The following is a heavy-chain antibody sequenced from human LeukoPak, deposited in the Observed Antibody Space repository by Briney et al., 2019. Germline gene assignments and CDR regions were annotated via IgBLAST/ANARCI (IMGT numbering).Heavy chain of an antibody. Sequence: PSETLSLTCTVSGGSISSSSYYWGWIRQPPGKGLEWIGSIYYSGSTYYNPSLKSRVTISVDTSKNQFSLKLSSVTAADTAVYYCARRPSNGYQDYWGQGTLVTVSS. CDR1: GGSISSSSYY. J-gene: IGHJ4*02. CDR3: ARRPSNGYQDY. CDR2: IYYSGST. D-gene: IGHD3-22*01. V-gene: IGHV4-39*01.